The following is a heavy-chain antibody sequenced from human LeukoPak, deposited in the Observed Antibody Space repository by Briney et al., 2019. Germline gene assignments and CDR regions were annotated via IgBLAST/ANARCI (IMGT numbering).Heavy chain of an antibody. J-gene: IGHJ4*02. CDR1: GFTFSSYS. Sequence: GGSLRLSCAASGFTFSSYSMNWVRQAPGEGLEWVSSISSSSRYIYYADSVKGRFTISRDNAKNSLYLQMNSLRAEDTAVYYCAREPYSYGPHFDYWGQGTLVTVSS. D-gene: IGHD5-18*01. V-gene: IGHV3-21*01. CDR3: AREPYSYGPHFDY. CDR2: ISSSSRYI.